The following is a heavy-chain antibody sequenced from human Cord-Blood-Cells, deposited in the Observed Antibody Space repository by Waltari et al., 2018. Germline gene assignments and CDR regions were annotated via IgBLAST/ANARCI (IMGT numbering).Heavy chain of an antibody. J-gene: IGHJ5*02. CDR3: ARERVPNWFDP. Sequence: EVQLVESGGGLIQPGGSLRLSCAASGFTVSSNYMSWVRQAPGKGLEWVSVIYSGGSKYYEDSVKGRFTITRDNSKNTLYLQMNSLRAEDTAVYYCARERVPNWFDPWGQGTLVTVSS. CDR1: GFTVSSNY. CDR2: IYSGGSK. V-gene: IGHV3-53*01.